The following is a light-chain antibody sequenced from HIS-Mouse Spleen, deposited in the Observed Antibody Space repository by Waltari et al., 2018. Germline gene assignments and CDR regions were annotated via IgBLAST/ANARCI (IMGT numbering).Light chain of an antibody. V-gene: IGLV2-14*03. CDR1: ISDVGGYNY. CDR3: SSYTSSSPRV. CDR2: DVN. J-gene: IGLJ2*01. Sequence: SVLTQPASLSGSPGQPIPISSTATISDVGGYNYVSWYQQHPVTAPQLMIYDVNNRPSGVYNRCSGSKSGNSASLTISGLQAEDEADYYCSSYTSSSPRVFGGGTKLTVL.